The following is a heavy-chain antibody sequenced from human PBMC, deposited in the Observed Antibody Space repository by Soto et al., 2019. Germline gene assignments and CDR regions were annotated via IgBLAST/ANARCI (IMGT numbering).Heavy chain of an antibody. J-gene: IGHJ5*02. Sequence: GGSLRLSCAASGFTFSSYSMNWVRQAPGKGLEWVSSISSSSSYIYYADSVKGRFTISRDNAKNSLYLQMNSLRAEDTAVYYCARDRDSYYGSGSYYFWFDPWGQGTLVTV. CDR3: ARDRDSYYGSGSYYFWFDP. D-gene: IGHD3-10*01. V-gene: IGHV3-21*01. CDR1: GFTFSSYS. CDR2: ISSSSSYI.